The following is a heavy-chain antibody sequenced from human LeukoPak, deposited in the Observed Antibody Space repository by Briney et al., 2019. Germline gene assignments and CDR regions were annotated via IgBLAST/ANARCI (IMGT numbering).Heavy chain of an antibody. CDR3: PKDRGCSSWLFGPFDY. CDR1: APSPPTFA. D-gene: IGHD6-13*01. CDR2: NSGSGGST. Sequence: GGSLRLSCPLAAPSPPTFAMTCVRQAPSKGLEWVSTNSGSGGSTYYADSVRGRFTIYRDNSKNPLYLQINSLRAEDTAVYYCPKDRGCSSWLFGPFDYWGQGTLVTVSS. J-gene: IGHJ4*02. V-gene: IGHV3-23*01.